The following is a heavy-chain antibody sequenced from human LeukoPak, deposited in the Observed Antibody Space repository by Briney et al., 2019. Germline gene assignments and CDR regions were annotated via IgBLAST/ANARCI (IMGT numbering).Heavy chain of an antibody. V-gene: IGHV3-48*01. CDR3: AKSPAVTNYFDY. CDR1: GFTFSSYS. CDR2: ITFSSSII. D-gene: IGHD6-25*01. Sequence: GGSLRLSCAASGFTFSSYSMNWVRQAPGKGLEWVSYITFSSSIIYYADSVKGRFTISRDNAKKSLYLQMNSLRAEDTAVYYCAKSPAVTNYFDYWGQGTLVTVSS. J-gene: IGHJ4*02.